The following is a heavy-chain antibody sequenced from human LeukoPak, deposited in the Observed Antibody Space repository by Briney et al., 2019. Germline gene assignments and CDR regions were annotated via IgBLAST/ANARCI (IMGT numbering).Heavy chain of an antibody. CDR2: FDPADGET. CDR1: GYTLTELS. D-gene: IGHD3-22*01. CDR3: ATGNYYDSSGFFDY. J-gene: IGHJ4*02. Sequence: ASVKVSCKVSGYTLTELSMHWVRQAPGKGLEWMGGFDPADGETIYAQKFQGRVTMTEDTSTDTAYMELSSLRSEDTAVYYCATGNYYDSSGFFDYWGQGTLVTVSS. V-gene: IGHV1-24*01.